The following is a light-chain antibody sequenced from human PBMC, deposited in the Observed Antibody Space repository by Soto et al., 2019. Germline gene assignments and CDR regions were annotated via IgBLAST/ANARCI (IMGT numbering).Light chain of an antibody. CDR3: QQTYNTPIT. Sequence: DIQMTQSPSSLSASVGDRVTITCRASQSIGKYLSWFQQTPGNAPKLLIYAASGLQSGVPSRFSGSGSGPDFTLTINSLQREDFATYYCQQTYNTPITFGGGTKVDIK. J-gene: IGKJ4*01. V-gene: IGKV1-39*01. CDR1: QSIGKY. CDR2: AAS.